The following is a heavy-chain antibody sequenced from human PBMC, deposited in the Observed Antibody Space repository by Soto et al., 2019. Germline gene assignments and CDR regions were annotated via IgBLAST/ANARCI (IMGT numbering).Heavy chain of an antibody. J-gene: IGHJ4*01. CDR1: GYTFTSYG. V-gene: IGHV1-18*04. D-gene: IGHD3-22*01. CDR3: WSNDGDDSTNF. Sequence: QVQLIQSAPEVKRPGASVRGSCRASGYTFTSYGLNWVRRAPGQGLEWMGRIASHDGSTVSAQSFQGRLTLTKDTFTNTAYLELGALTADYTGLYFGWSNDGDDSTNFWGHGTLVTVSS. CDR2: IASHDGST.